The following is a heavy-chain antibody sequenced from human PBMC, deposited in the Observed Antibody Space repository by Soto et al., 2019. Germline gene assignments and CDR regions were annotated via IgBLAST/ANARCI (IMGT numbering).Heavy chain of an antibody. CDR3: TRLLTSDSSGSGGY. V-gene: IGHV3-73*01. J-gene: IGHJ4*02. CDR2: IRSKANSYAT. Sequence: QPGGSLRLSCAASGFTFSGSAMHWVRQASGKGLEWVGRIRSKANSYATAYAASVKGRFTISRDDSKNTAYLQMNSLKTEDTAVYYCTRLLTSDSSGSGGYWGQGTLVTVSS. CDR1: GFTFSGSA. D-gene: IGHD3-22*01.